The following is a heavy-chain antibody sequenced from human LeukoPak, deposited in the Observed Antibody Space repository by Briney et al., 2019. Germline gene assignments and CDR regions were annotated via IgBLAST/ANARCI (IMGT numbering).Heavy chain of an antibody. J-gene: IGHJ4*02. V-gene: IGHV3-73*01. Sequence: PGGSLKLSCAASGFTFSGSAMHWVRQASGKGLEWVGRIRSKANSYATAYAASVKGRFTISRDDSKNTAYLQMNSLKTEDTAVYYCSRLDPTLAAGVFWGQGTLVTVSS. D-gene: IGHD5-18*01. CDR2: IRSKANSYAT. CDR1: GFTFSGSA. CDR3: SRLDPTLAAGVF.